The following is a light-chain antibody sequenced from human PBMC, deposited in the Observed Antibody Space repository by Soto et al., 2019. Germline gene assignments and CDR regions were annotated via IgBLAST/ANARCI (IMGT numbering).Light chain of an antibody. Sequence: ESVLTQSPGTLSLSPGERAILSCRASQSVSSNYLAWYRQRPGQAPSLLIYGTSSRATGIPDRFSGSGSGTDFTLTISRLEPEDFAMFYCQQYGSSITFGQGTRLEIK. CDR3: QQYGSSIT. V-gene: IGKV3-20*01. J-gene: IGKJ5*01. CDR2: GTS. CDR1: QSVSSNY.